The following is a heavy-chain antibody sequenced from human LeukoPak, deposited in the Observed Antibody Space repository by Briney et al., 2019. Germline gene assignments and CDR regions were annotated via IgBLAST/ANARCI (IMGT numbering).Heavy chain of an antibody. CDR2: ISTGGNYI. CDR3: ARAGYCSGGSCPNFRYGMDV. CDR1: GFTFSDYY. J-gene: IGHJ6*02. D-gene: IGHD2-15*01. Sequence: PGGSLRLSCAASGFTFSDYYMSWIRQAPGKGLEWESHISTGGNYIKDADSVKGRFTTSRDNAKNSLFLRMSSLRVEDTAVYYCARAGYCSGGSCPNFRYGMDVWGQGTTVTVSS. V-gene: IGHV3-11*05.